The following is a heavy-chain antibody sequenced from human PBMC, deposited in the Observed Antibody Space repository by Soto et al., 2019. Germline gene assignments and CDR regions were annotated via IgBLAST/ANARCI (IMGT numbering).Heavy chain of an antibody. CDR3: ARDYDRSGYPRYYFDY. V-gene: IGHV1-46*01. J-gene: IGHJ4*02. CDR2: INPSGGST. Sequence: HVQLVQSGAEVKKPGASVKVSCKASGYTFTSYYMHWVRQAPGQGLEWMGIINPSGGSTSYAQKFQGRVTMTRDTSTSTVYMELSSLRSEDTAVYYCARDYDRSGYPRYYFDYWGQGTLVTVSS. D-gene: IGHD3-22*01. CDR1: GYTFTSYY.